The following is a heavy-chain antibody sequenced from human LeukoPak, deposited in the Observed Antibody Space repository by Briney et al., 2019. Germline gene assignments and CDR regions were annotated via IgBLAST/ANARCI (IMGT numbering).Heavy chain of an antibody. Sequence: GGSLRLSCAASGFTFSSYAMHWVRQAPGKGLEWVAVISYDGSNKYYADSVKGRFTISRDNAKNTLYLQMNTLRVEDTAVYHCTRDLMDYDVSTGLHHYYMDVWGQGTTVTVSS. J-gene: IGHJ6*02. V-gene: IGHV3-30-3*01. CDR2: ISYDGSNK. D-gene: IGHD3-9*01. CDR3: TRDLMDYDVSTGLHHYYMDV. CDR1: GFTFSSYA.